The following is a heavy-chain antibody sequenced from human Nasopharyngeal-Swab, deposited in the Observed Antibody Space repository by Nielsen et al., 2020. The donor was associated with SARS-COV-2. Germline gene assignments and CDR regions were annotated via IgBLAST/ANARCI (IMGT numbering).Heavy chain of an antibody. J-gene: IGHJ6*04. CDR2: IWIDGTNT. CDR1: GFTFSTYG. Sequence: GESVKISWVASGFTFSTYGMHWVRQAPGKGLEWVAVIWIDGTNTYYSDSVKGRFTISRDDSKNTLYLQMNSLRAEDTAVYYCARDQNYGDYAMDLWGRGTTVTVSS. CDR3: ARDQNYGDYAMDL. D-gene: IGHD4-17*01. V-gene: IGHV3-33*01.